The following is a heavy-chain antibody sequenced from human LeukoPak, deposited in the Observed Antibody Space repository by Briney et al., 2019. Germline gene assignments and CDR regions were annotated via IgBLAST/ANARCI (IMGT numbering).Heavy chain of an antibody. CDR1: GFTFSSYG. Sequence: GGSLRLSCAASGFTFSSYGMHWVRQAPGKGLEWVAFIRYDGSNKYYADSVEGRFTISRDDSKNTAYLQMNSLKTEDTAVYYCTSQDGAGIAAAGRRGKDVWGKGTTVTISS. D-gene: IGHD6-13*01. CDR2: IRYDGSNK. V-gene: IGHV3-30*02. CDR3: TSQDGAGIAAAGRRGKDV. J-gene: IGHJ6*04.